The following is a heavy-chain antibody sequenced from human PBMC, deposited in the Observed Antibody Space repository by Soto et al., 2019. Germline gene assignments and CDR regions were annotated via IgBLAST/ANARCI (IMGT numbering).Heavy chain of an antibody. CDR2: INPNSGGT. V-gene: IGHV1-2*02. CDR1: GYTFTGYY. J-gene: IGHJ6*02. D-gene: IGHD6-19*01. CDR3: AREQQWVAPGMDV. Sequence: ASVKVSCKASGYTFTGYYMHWVRQAPGQGLEWMGWINPNSGGTNYAQKFQGRVTMTRDTSISTAYMELSRLRSDDTAVYYCAREQQWVAPGMDVWGQGTTDIVSS.